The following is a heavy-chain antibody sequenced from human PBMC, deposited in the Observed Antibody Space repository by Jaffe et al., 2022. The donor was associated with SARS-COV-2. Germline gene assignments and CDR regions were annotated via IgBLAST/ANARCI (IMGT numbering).Heavy chain of an antibody. CDR1: GGSISSGSYY. V-gene: IGHV4-61*02. Sequence: QVQLQESGPGLVKPSQTLSLTCTVSGGSISSGSYYWSWIRQPAGKGLEWIGRIYTSGSTNYNPSLKSRVTISVDTSKNQFSLKLSSVTAADTAVYYCARERAGHIVVVVGRFDPWGQGTLVTVSS. CDR2: IYTSGST. CDR3: ARERAGHIVVVVGRFDP. D-gene: IGHD2-21*01. J-gene: IGHJ5*02.